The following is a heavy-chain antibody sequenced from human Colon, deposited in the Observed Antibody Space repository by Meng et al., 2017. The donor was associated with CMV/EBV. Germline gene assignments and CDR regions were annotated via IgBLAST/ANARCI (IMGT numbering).Heavy chain of an antibody. Sequence: SLKISCAASGFTLEDYSMHWLRQAPGKGPEWVSAISWNSDTIAYADSVKGRFTISRDNAKNSLYLQMNSLRVEDTALYYCIKETQPGGGDHWGQGTLVTVSS. D-gene: IGHD3-16*01. J-gene: IGHJ4*02. CDR1: GFTLEDYS. V-gene: IGHV3-9*01. CDR2: ISWNSDTI. CDR3: IKETQPGGGDH.